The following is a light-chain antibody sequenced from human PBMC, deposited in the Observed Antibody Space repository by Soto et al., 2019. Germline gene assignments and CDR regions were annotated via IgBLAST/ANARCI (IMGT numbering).Light chain of an antibody. V-gene: IGLV3-21*02. CDR1: KVGYKS. J-gene: IGLJ2*01. CDR3: QVWDIVTDHVV. Sequence: SYELTQPPSVSVAPGQTASVTCGGNKVGYKSVRWFQQKPGQAPMLVVYNNSDRPSGIPDRFSGSNSGNTATLTISRVEAGDEADYYCQVWDIVTDHVVFGGGTKLTVL. CDR2: NNS.